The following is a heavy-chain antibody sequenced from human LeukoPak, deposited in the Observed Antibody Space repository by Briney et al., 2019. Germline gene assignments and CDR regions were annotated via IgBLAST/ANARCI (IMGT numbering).Heavy chain of an antibody. Sequence: ASVKVSCKASGYTFTGYYMHWVRQAPGQGLEWMGWINPNSGGTNYAQKFQGRVTMTRDTSISTAYMELSRLRSDDTAVYYCARDKVTTETPYFDYWGQGTLVTVSS. D-gene: IGHD4-11*01. CDR2: INPNSGGT. J-gene: IGHJ4*02. V-gene: IGHV1-2*02. CDR1: GYTFTGYY. CDR3: ARDKVTTETPYFDY.